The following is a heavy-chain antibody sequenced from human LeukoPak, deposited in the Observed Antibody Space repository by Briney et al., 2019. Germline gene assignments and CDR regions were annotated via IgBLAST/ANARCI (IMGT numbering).Heavy chain of an antibody. CDR3: AREYCSGGSCYSGY. Sequence: SETLSLTCTVSGYSISSGYYWGWIRQPPEKGLEWIESFDHSGSTFYNPSLKSRVTISVDTSKNQFSLKLSSVTAADTAMYYCAREYCSGGSCYSGYWGQGTLVTVSS. J-gene: IGHJ4*02. D-gene: IGHD2-15*01. CDR1: GYSISSGYY. CDR2: FDHSGST. V-gene: IGHV4-38-2*02.